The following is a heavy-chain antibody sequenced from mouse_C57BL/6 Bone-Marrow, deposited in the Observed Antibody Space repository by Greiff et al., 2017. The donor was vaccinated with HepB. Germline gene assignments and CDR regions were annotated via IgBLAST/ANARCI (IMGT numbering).Heavy chain of an antibody. V-gene: IGHV1-82*01. Sequence: VKLQESGPELVKPGASVKISCKASGYAFSSSWMNWVKQRPGKGLEWLGRIYPGDGDTNYNGKFKGKATLTADKSSSTAYMQLSSLTSEDSAVYFCARSGGILYYYGSSNWYFDVWGTGTTVTVSS. CDR1: GYAFSSSW. CDR3: ARSGGILYYYGSSNWYFDV. J-gene: IGHJ1*03. D-gene: IGHD1-1*01. CDR2: IYPGDGDT.